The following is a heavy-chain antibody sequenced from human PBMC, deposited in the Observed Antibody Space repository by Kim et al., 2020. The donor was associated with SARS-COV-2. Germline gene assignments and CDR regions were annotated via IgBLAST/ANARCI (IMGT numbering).Heavy chain of an antibody. CDR1: GYTFTSYY. J-gene: IGHJ6*01. D-gene: IGHD2-2*01. CDR2: INPSGGST. V-gene: IGHV1-46*01. CDR3: ARVQGKYCSSTSCYGRAGM. Sequence: ASVKVSCKAPGYTFTSYYMHWVRQAPGQGLEWMGIINPSGGSTSYAQTFQGRVPMTRDTSPSTVYMELSSLRSEDTAVYYCARVQGKYCSSTSCYGRAGM.